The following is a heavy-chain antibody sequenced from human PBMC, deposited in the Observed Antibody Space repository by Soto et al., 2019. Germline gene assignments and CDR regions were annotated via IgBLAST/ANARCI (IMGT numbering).Heavy chain of an antibody. CDR2: ISWNSDNI. Sequence: EVQLVESGGGLIQPGRSLRLSCAATGFSFDDYALHWVRQAPGKGLEWVSGISWNSDNIAYADAVKGRFTISRDNAKNSLYLEMNSLRPEDTALYFCAKDVVLSHVYRVGAAPGRQYYHYHGMDVWGQGTTVTVSS. J-gene: IGHJ6*02. CDR1: GFSFDDYA. D-gene: IGHD2-2*01. V-gene: IGHV3-9*01. CDR3: AKDVVLSHVYRVGAAPGRQYYHYHGMDV.